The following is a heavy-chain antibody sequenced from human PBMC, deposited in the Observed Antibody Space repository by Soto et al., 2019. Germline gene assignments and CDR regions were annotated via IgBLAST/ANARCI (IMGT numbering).Heavy chain of an antibody. D-gene: IGHD2-15*01. CDR2: IYYSGST. J-gene: IGHJ6*02. CDR3: ARGREVNCSGGSCYPTKYYYYGMDV. Sequence: SETLSLTCTVSGGSISSSSYYWGWIRQPPGKGLEWIGSIYYSGSTYYNPSLKSRVTISVDTSKNQFSLKLSSVTAADTAVYYCARGREVNCSGGSCYPTKYYYYGMDVWGQGTTVTVSS. V-gene: IGHV4-39*01. CDR1: GGSISSSSYY.